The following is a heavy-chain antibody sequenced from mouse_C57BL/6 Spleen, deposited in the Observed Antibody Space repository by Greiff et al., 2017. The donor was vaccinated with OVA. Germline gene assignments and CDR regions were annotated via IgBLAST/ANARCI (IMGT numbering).Heavy chain of an antibody. Sequence: VQLQQSGPELVKPGASVKIPCKASGYTFTDYNMDWVKQSPGKSLEWIGDINPNNGGTIYNQKFKGKATLTVDKSSSTAYMELRSLTSEDTAVYYCARASGNYYGSSPFDYWGQGTTLTVSS. J-gene: IGHJ2*01. CDR1: GYTFTDYN. CDR2: INPNNGGT. CDR3: ARASGNYYGSSPFDY. V-gene: IGHV1-18*01. D-gene: IGHD1-1*01.